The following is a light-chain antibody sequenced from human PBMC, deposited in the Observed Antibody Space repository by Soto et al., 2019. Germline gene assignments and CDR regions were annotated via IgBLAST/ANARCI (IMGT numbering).Light chain of an antibody. Sequence: DIVMTHSPDSRACSLVDLSAINFKSSQIVLLTSNNKNYLAWYQQTPGKAPKVLISDASRLETGVPSRFSGSGYGTDFTLTITSLQTDDFGTYHCQQYDVHPKTFGQGTKVDIK. CDR1: QIVLLTSNNKNY. CDR3: QQYDVHPKT. J-gene: IGKJ1*01. CDR2: DAS. V-gene: IGKV4-1*01.